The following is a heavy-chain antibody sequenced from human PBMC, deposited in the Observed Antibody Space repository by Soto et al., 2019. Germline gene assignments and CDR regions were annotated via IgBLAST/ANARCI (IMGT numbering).Heavy chain of an antibody. D-gene: IGHD3-3*01. V-gene: IGHV3-30*03. CDR2: ISYDGSNK. Sequence: PGGSLRLSCAASGFTFSSYGMHWVRQAPGKGLEWVAVISYDGSNKYYADSVKGRFTISRDNSKNTLYLQMNSLRAEDTAVYYCARDLRFLGVYMDVWGKGTTVTVSS. CDR1: GFTFSSYG. J-gene: IGHJ6*03. CDR3: ARDLRFLGVYMDV.